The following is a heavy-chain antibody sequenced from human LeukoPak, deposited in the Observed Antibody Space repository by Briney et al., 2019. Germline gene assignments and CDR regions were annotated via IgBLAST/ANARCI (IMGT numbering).Heavy chain of an antibody. CDR3: ARAHYYDNTGYYYFNY. V-gene: IGHV3-23*01. Sequence: GGSLRLSCAASGFTFSSYAMSWVRQAPGKGLEWVSAISGSGGSTYYADSVKGRFTISRDNSKNTLYLQMNSLRAEDTAVYYCARAHYYDNTGYYYFNYWGQGTLVTVSS. CDR2: ISGSGGST. D-gene: IGHD3-22*01. J-gene: IGHJ4*02. CDR1: GFTFSSYA.